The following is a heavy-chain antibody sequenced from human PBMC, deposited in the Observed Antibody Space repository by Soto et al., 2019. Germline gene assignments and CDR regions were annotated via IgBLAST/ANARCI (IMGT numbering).Heavy chain of an antibody. D-gene: IGHD3-3*01. V-gene: IGHV3-7*01. CDR2: INQDGSEK. CDR3: ARDFGVQELDY. CDR1: GFTFSRFW. J-gene: IGHJ4*02. Sequence: EVQLVESGGDLVQPGGSLRLSCAASGFTFSRFWITWVRQAPGKGLEWVANINQDGSEKHYVDSVKGRFTLSRDNAENSVYLQMNRLRADDTAVYYCARDFGVQELDYWGQGTLVTVSA.